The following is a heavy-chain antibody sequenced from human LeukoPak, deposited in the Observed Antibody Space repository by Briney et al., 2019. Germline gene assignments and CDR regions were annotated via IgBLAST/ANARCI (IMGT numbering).Heavy chain of an antibody. CDR3: AKDNYYDSSGYPQGSNAFDI. D-gene: IGHD3-22*01. V-gene: IGHV3-23*01. J-gene: IGHJ3*02. CDR2: ISGSGGST. Sequence: GGSLRLSCAASGFTFSSYAMSWVRQAPGKGLEWVSAISGSGGSTYYADSVKGRFTISRDNSKNTLYLQMNSLRAEDTAVYYCAKDNYYDSSGYPQGSNAFDIWGQGTMVTVSS. CDR1: GFTFSSYA.